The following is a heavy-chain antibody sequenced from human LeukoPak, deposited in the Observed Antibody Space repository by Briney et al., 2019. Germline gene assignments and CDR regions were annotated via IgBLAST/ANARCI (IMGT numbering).Heavy chain of an antibody. CDR2: ISGSGGST. D-gene: IGHD3-3*01. CDR1: GFTFSSYA. J-gene: IGHJ3*02. CDR3: AKDTGRRIFGVAYDALDI. V-gene: IGHV3-23*01. Sequence: GGSLRLFCAASGFTFSSYAMSWVRQAPGKGLEWVSAISGSGGSTYYADSVKGRFTISRDNSKNTLYLQMNSLRPEDTAVYYCAKDTGRRIFGVAYDALDIWGQGTMVTVSS.